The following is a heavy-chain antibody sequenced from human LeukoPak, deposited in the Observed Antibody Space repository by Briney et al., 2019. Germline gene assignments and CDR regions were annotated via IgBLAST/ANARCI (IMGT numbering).Heavy chain of an antibody. CDR1: GFTFSTYE. CDR3: ARSAGTWFDP. V-gene: IGHV3-48*03. D-gene: IGHD1-1*01. Sequence: PGGSLRLSCAASGFTFSTYEMNWVRQAPGKGLEWVSYIGSSGNTTYYADSVKGRFTISRDNAKNSLYLQMNSLRAEDTAVYYCARSAGTWFDPWGQGTLVTVSS. CDR2: IGSSGNTT. J-gene: IGHJ5*02.